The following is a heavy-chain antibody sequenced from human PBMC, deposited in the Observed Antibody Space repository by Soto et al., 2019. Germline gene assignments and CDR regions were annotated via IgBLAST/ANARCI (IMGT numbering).Heavy chain of an antibody. D-gene: IGHD1-7*01. Sequence: GESLKISCKGSGYSFAGYWITWVRQMPGKGLEWMGRIDPSDSQTYYSPSFRGHVTISAAKSITTVFLQWSSLRASDTAMYYCESQLRNGTTFGMDVWGQGTTVTVSS. CDR1: GYSFAGYW. J-gene: IGHJ6*02. CDR3: ESQLRNGTTFGMDV. V-gene: IGHV5-10-1*01. CDR2: IDPSDSQT.